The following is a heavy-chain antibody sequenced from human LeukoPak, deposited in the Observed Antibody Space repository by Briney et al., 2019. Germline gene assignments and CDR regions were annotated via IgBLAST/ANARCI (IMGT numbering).Heavy chain of an antibody. J-gene: IGHJ4*02. CDR1: GGSFSDYY. CDR3: AGSIAARLDY. Sequence: SETLSLTCAVYGGSFSDYYWSWIRQPPGKGLEWIGEINHSGSTNYNPSLKSRVTISVDTSKNQLSLKLSSVTAADTAVYYCAGSIAARLDYWGQGTLVTVSS. D-gene: IGHD6-6*01. V-gene: IGHV4-34*01. CDR2: INHSGST.